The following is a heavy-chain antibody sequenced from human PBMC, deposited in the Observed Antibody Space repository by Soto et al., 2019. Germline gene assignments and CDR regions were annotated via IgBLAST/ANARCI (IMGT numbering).Heavy chain of an antibody. D-gene: IGHD3-22*01. CDR3: ARKDKSGYFDRFDP. CDR1: GYRFTSYW. J-gene: IGHJ5*02. V-gene: IGHV5-51*01. Sequence: GESLKSSCRTSGYRFTSYWIACVRHMPGKGLEWMGIIFPSDSDTRYSPSFQGQVTISADRSTSTVFLQWASLKASDTAVYFCARKDKSGYFDRFDPWGQGTLVTVS. CDR2: IFPSDSDT.